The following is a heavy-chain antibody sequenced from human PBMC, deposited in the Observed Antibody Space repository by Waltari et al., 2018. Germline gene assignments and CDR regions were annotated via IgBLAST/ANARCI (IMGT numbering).Heavy chain of an antibody. J-gene: IGHJ4*02. CDR1: GFTFDDYA. D-gene: IGHD1-26*01. V-gene: IGHV3-9*01. Sequence: EVQLVESGGGLVQPGRSLRQSCAASGFTFDDYAMNWVRQAPGMGLACVSGISWKSGSIGYADSVKGRFTISRDNAKNSLYLQMHSLRAEDTALYYCAKQIGGTPLFDYWGQGSLVTVSS. CDR3: AKQIGGTPLFDY. CDR2: ISWKSGSI.